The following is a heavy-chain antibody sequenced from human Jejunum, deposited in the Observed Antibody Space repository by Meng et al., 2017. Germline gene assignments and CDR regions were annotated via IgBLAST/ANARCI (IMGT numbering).Heavy chain of an antibody. J-gene: IGHJ4*02. Sequence: GSLRLSCAASGFNFREAWMSWIRQAPGKGLEWVGRIKSDPDGGATEYAASVKGRFTISRDDSQNTLYLHMTSLQTEDTAVYYCITTLRWELTYTYWGQGTLVTVSS. D-gene: IGHD4-23*01. CDR2: IKSDPDGGAT. CDR3: ITTLRWELTYTY. CDR1: GFNFREAW. V-gene: IGHV3-15*01.